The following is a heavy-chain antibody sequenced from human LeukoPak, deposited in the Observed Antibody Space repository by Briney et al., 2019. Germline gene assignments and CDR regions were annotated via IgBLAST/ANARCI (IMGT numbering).Heavy chain of an antibody. CDR1: GYSFTSYW. D-gene: IGHD5-12*01. CDR3: ARRGGYDFNDAFDI. J-gene: IGHJ3*02. Sequence: GESLKISRKGSGYSFTSYWISWVRQMPGKGLEWMGRIDPSDSYTNYSPSFQGHVTISADKSISTAYLQWSSLKASDTAMYYCARRGGYDFNDAFDIWGQGTMVTVSS. V-gene: IGHV5-10-1*01. CDR2: IDPSDSYT.